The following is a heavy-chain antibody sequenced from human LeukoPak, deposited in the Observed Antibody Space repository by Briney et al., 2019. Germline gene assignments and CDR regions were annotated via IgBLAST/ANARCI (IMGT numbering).Heavy chain of an antibody. D-gene: IGHD2-21*02. V-gene: IGHV1-18*01. J-gene: IGHJ4*02. CDR1: GYTFTIYG. Sequence: ASVKVSCKASGYTFTIYGISWVRQAPGQGLEWMGWISAYNGNTNNAEKLQGRVTMTTDTSTSTAYMELRSLRSDDTAVYYCARDSVADCSGDCHSGYWGQGTLVTVSS. CDR3: ARDSVADCSGDCHSGY. CDR2: ISAYNGNT.